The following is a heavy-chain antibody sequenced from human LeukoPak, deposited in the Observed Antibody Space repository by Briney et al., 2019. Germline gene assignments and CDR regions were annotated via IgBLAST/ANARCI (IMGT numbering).Heavy chain of an antibody. CDR1: GYTFTGFY. V-gene: IGHV1-2*02. Sequence: GASVKVSCKTSGYTFTGFYLHWVRQAPGQGLEWMGWINPNSGDTKYSQKFQGRVTMTGDSSISTGYMELSSLRSDDTAVYFCVRVSPYHFGLDSWGQGALVTVSS. D-gene: IGHD3-3*01. CDR3: VRVSPYHFGLDS. CDR2: INPNSGDT. J-gene: IGHJ4*02.